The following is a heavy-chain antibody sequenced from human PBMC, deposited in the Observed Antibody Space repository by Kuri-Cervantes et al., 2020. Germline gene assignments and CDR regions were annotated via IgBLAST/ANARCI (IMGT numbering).Heavy chain of an antibody. CDR1: GGSFSGYY. Sequence: LSLPCAVYGGSFSGYYWSWIRQPPGKGLEWVSGISWNSGSIGYADSVKGRFTISRDNANNSLYLQMNSLGAEDTAVYYCATTRAFSIWGQGTMVTVSS. J-gene: IGHJ3*02. D-gene: IGHD2-15*01. CDR2: ISWNSGSI. CDR3: ATTRAFSI. V-gene: IGHV3-9*01.